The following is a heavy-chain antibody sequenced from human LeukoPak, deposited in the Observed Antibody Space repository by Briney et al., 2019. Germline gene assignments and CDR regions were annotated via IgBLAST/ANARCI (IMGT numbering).Heavy chain of an antibody. D-gene: IGHD6-19*01. CDR1: GGSISSYY. J-gene: IGHJ4*02. CDR3: ARTWYSSGWYPPYFDY. Sequence: SETLSLTCIVSGGSISSYYWSWIRQPAGKGLEWIGRIYTSGSTNYNPSLKSRVTMSVDTSKNQFSLKLSSVTAADTAVYYCARTWYSSGWYPPYFDYWGQGTLVTVSS. CDR2: IYTSGST. V-gene: IGHV4-4*07.